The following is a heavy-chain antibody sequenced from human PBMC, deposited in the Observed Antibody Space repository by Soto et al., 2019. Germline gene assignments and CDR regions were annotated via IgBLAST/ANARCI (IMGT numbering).Heavy chain of an antibody. J-gene: IGHJ6*02. CDR3: ARARITMVREVIKYNMDV. CDR1: GGSISTYY. CDR2: IYNSGST. V-gene: IGHV4-59*01. D-gene: IGHD3-10*01. Sequence: PSETLSLTCTVSGGSISTYYWSWIRRPPGKGLEWIGYIYNSGSTHSNPSLQSRVTISVDTSKNQFSLKLSSVTAAATAIYYCARARITMVREVIKYNMDVWGQGTTVTVSS.